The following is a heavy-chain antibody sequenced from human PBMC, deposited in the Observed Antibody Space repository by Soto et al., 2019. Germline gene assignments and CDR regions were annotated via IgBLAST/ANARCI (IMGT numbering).Heavy chain of an antibody. CDR1: GFTFSSSS. D-gene: IGHD6-19*01. J-gene: IGHJ3*02. CDR3: ADARYSTGWYGPAAFDI. CDR2: ITSGSSYI. V-gene: IGHV3-21*01. Sequence: EVQLVESGGGLVKPGGSLRLSCAASGFTFSSSSMNWVRQAPGKGLEWVSSITSGSSYIYYADSVKGRFTISRDNAKNSLYLQMNSLRAEDTVIYYCADARYSTGWYGPAAFDIWGQGTMVTVSS.